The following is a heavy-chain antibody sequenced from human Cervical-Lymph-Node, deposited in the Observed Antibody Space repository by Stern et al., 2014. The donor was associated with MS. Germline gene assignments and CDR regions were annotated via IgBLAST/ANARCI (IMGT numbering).Heavy chain of an antibody. V-gene: IGHV1-18*01. CDR3: ARDCSSTSCQKYYYYGMDV. D-gene: IGHD2-2*01. Sequence: QLVQSGAEVKKPGASVKVSCKASGYTFSSYGISWVRQAPGQGLEWMGWISTYNGNTNYAQKLQGRVTMTTDTSTSTAYMELRGLRSDDTAVYYCARDCSSTSCQKYYYYGMDVWGLGTTVTVSS. CDR2: ISTYNGNT. J-gene: IGHJ6*02. CDR1: GYTFSSYG.